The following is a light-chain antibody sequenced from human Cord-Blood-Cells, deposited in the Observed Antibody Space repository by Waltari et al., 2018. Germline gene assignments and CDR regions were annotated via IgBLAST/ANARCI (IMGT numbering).Light chain of an antibody. CDR2: WAS. CDR1: QSVLYSSNNKNY. Sequence: DIVIPQSPDSLAVSLGERATINCKSRQSVLYSSNNKNYLAWYQQKPGQPPKLLIYWASTRESGVPDRFSGSGSGTDFTLTISSLQAEDVAVYYCQQYYSTRTFGQGTKVEIK. J-gene: IGKJ1*01. CDR3: QQYYSTRT. V-gene: IGKV4-1*01.